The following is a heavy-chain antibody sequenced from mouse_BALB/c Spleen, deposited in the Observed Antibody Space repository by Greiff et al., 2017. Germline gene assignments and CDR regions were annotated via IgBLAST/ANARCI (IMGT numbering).Heavy chain of an antibody. CDR2: ISSVGSYT. CDR3: TRDHYGARYFDV. V-gene: IGHV5-6-4*01. Sequence: EVMLVESGGGLVKPGGSLKLSCAASGFTFSSYTMSWVRRTPEKRLEWVATISSVGSYTYYPDSVKGRFTISRDNAKNTLYLQMSSLKSEDTAMYYCTRDHYGARYFDVWGAGTTVNVTS. CDR1: GFTFSSYT. J-gene: IGHJ1*01. D-gene: IGHD1-1*02.